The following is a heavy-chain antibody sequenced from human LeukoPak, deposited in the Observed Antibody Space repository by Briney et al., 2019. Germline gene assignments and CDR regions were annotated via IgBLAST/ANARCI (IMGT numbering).Heavy chain of an antibody. D-gene: IGHD3-22*01. CDR3: AKAGYDSSGYYYAYFQH. Sequence: PGGSLRLSCAASGFTFDDYAMHWVRQAPGKGLEWVSGISWNSGSIGYADSVKGRFTISRDNAKNSLYLQMNSLRAEDTALYYCAKAGYDSSGYYYAYFQHWGQGTLVTVSS. CDR1: GFTFDDYA. J-gene: IGHJ1*01. CDR2: ISWNSGSI. V-gene: IGHV3-9*01.